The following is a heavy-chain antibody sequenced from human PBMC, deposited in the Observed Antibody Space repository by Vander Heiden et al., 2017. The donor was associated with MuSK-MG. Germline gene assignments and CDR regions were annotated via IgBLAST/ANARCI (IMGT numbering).Heavy chain of an antibody. CDR2: ISWNSGGI. Sequence: EVQLVESGGGLVQPGRSLRLSCAASGFNFDDYAMHWVRQAPGKGLEWVSGISWNSGGIGYADSVNGRFTISRDNAKNSLYLQMNSLRAEDTALYYCAKDTVVAAAGTAPWYFDYWGQGTLVTVSS. J-gene: IGHJ4*02. CDR1: GFNFDDYA. V-gene: IGHV3-9*01. CDR3: AKDTVVAAAGTAPWYFDY. D-gene: IGHD6-13*01.